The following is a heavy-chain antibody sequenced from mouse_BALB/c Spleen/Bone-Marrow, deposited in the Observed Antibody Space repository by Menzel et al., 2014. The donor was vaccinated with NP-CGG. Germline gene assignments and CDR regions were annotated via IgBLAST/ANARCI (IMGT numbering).Heavy chain of an antibody. CDR1: GFNFKDTH. CDR3: PRDHGGNALFDY. V-gene: IGHV14-3*02. Sequence: AHLQQAGAELVKPGACVKLSCTASGFNFKDTHMHWVKQRPEQGREWIGRIVPASGDTKYDSKFQGKAAITGDQSSNTAYLQLGNRTWEDTAVHCCPRDHGGNALFDYWGQETLI. J-gene: IGHJ3*01. CDR2: IVPASGDT. D-gene: IGHD1-1*02.